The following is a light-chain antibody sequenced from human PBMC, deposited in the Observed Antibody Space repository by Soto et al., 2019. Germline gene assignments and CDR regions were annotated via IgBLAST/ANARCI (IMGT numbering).Light chain of an antibody. CDR2: EVS. J-gene: IGLJ1*01. CDR1: SNDIGSYDF. V-gene: IGLV2-14*01. CDR3: SSYSSTTVRYV. Sequence: QSALTQPASVSGSPGQSITMSCTGTSNDIGSYDFVSWYQQHPGKAPKLLIYEVSNRPSGISARFSGSKSDNTASLTISGLQAADEADYFCSSYSSTTVRYVFGSGTKRTVL.